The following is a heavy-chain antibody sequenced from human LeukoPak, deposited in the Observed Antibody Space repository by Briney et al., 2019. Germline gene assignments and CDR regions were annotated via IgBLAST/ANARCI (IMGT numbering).Heavy chain of an antibody. J-gene: IGHJ4*02. CDR3: ARGAMYYYDSSGYFDH. D-gene: IGHD3-22*01. CDR1: GFTFSSYA. CDR2: ISYDGSNK. V-gene: IGHV3-30-3*01. Sequence: QPGRSLRLSCAASGFTFSSYAMHWVRQAPGKGLEWVAVISYDGSNKYYADSVKGRFTISRDNSKNTLYLQMNSLRAEDTAVYYCARGAMYYYDSSGYFDHWGQGTLVTVSS.